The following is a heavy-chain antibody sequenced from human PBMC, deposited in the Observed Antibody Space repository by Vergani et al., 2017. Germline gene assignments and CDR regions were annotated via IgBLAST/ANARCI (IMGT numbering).Heavy chain of an antibody. CDR2: INHSGST. D-gene: IGHD5-18*01. CDR3: ASLSAIVTDY. Sequence: QVQLQQWGAGLLKPSETLSLTCAVYGGSFSGYYWSWIRQPPGKGLEWIGEINHSGSTYYNPSLKSRVTISVDTSKNQFSLKLSSVTAADTAVYYCASLSAIVTDYWGQGTLVTVSS. CDR1: GGSFSGYY. V-gene: IGHV4-34*01. J-gene: IGHJ4*02.